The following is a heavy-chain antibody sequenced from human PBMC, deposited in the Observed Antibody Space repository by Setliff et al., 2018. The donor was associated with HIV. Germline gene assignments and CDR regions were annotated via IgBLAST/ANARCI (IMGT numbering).Heavy chain of an antibody. CDR1: GFTFSDYY. CDR3: ARGGASSLPLDY. D-gene: IGHD6-13*01. CDR2: INQDGSDK. Sequence: PGGSLRLSCAASGFTFSDYYMSWVRQAPGKGPEWVANINQDGSDKYYVPSVKGRFTISRDNAKNSLYLQMNSLRAEDTAIYYCARGGASSLPLDYWGHGTLVTVSS. V-gene: IGHV3-7*01. J-gene: IGHJ4*01.